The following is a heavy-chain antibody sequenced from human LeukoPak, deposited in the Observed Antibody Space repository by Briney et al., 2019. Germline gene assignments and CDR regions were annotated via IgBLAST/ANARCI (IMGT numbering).Heavy chain of an antibody. CDR3: AKPEASGNYYYTLDY. Sequence: GGSLRLSCAASGFTFSSYAMSWVRQAPGKGLEWVSAISGSGGSIYYADSVKGRFTISRDNSKNTLYLEMNSLRAGDTAVYYCAKPEASGNYYYTLDYWGQGTLVTVSS. CDR2: ISGSGGSI. V-gene: IGHV3-23*01. CDR1: GFTFSSYA. J-gene: IGHJ4*02. D-gene: IGHD1-26*01.